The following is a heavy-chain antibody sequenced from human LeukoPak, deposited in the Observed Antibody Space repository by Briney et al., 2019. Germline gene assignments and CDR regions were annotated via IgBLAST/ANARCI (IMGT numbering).Heavy chain of an antibody. CDR2: IIPIFGTA. D-gene: IGHD5-24*01. CDR3: ARERGRWLQLAYDY. CDR1: GGTFTSYA. J-gene: IGHJ4*02. Sequence: SVKVSSKSSGGTFTSYAISWGRPAPAQGLGWMGGIIPIFGTANYAQKFQGRVTITADESTSTAYMALSSLRPEDTAVYYCARERGRWLQLAYDYWGEGTLVTVSS. V-gene: IGHV1-69*13.